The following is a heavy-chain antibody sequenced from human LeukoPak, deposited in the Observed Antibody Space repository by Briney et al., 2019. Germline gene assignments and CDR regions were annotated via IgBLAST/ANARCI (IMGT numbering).Heavy chain of an antibody. CDR1: GYTFTGYY. CDR2: ISAYNGNT. V-gene: IGHV1-18*04. J-gene: IGHJ3*02. D-gene: IGHD3-10*02. CDR3: ARGSGALGSGAFDI. Sequence: ASVKVSCKASGYTFTGYYMHWVRQAPGQGLEWMGWISAYNGNTNYAQKLQGRVTMTTDTSTSTAYMELRSLRSDDTAVYYCARGSGALGSGAFDIWGQGTMVTVSS.